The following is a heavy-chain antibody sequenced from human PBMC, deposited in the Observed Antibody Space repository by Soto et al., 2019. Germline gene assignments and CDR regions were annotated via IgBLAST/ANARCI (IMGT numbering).Heavy chain of an antibody. CDR1: GFTFSSYG. D-gene: IGHD3-9*01. V-gene: IGHV3-30*18. CDR3: AKEGSDYDILTGSGYYGMDV. J-gene: IGHJ6*02. CDR2: ISYDGSNK. Sequence: QVQLVGSGGGVVQPGRSLRLSCAASGFTFSSYGMHWVRQAPGKGLEWVAVISYDGSNKYYADSVKGRFTISRDNSKNTLYLQMNSLRAEDTAVYYCAKEGSDYDILTGSGYYGMDVWGQGTTVTVSS.